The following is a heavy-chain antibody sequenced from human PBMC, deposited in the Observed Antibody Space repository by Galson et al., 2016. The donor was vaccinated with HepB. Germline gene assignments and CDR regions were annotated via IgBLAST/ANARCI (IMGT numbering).Heavy chain of an antibody. CDR3: ASEPTKSNEGY. CDR2: INQDGSQK. CDR1: GFTLSRFW. D-gene: IGHD1-1*01. V-gene: IGHV3-7*03. J-gene: IGHJ4*02. Sequence: SLRLSCAASGFTLSRFWMSWVRQAPGKGLEWVANINQDGSQKNYVDSVGGRFTISRDYAKNSLYLQMSSLRAEDTAVYYCASEPTKSNEGYWGQGTLVSVSS.